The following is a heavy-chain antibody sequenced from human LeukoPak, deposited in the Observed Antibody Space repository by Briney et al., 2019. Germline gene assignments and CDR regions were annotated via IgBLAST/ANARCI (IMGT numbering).Heavy chain of an antibody. CDR3: AKGPYYYDSSGYSRRWFDP. CDR1: GFTFSNYA. Sequence: GGSLRLSCAASGFTFSNYAMSWVRQAPGKGLEWASAISGTGGRTYYADPVKGRFTISRDNSKNTLYLQMNSLRAEDTAVYYCAKGPYYYDSSGYSRRWFDPWGQGILVTVSS. V-gene: IGHV3-23*01. D-gene: IGHD3-22*01. CDR2: ISGTGGRT. J-gene: IGHJ5*02.